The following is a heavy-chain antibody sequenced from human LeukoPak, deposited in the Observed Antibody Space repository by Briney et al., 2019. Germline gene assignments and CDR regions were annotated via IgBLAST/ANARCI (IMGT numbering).Heavy chain of an antibody. CDR2: ISWNSGSI. CDR3: AKDIQWRGYSYGYPDY. CDR1: GFTFSSYA. J-gene: IGHJ4*02. D-gene: IGHD5-18*01. V-gene: IGHV3-9*01. Sequence: QTGGSLRLSCAASGFTFSSYAMSWVRQAPGKGLEWVSGISWNSGSIGYADSVKGRFTISRDNAKNSLYLQMNSLRAEDTALYYCAKDIQWRGYSYGYPDYWGQGTLVTVSS.